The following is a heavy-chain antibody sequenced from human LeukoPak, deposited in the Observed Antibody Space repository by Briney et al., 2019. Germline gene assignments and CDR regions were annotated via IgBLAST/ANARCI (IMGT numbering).Heavy chain of an antibody. V-gene: IGHV3-23*01. CDR2: ISSSGGST. J-gene: IGHJ1*01. Sequence: PGGSLRLSCAASGLTFSSYVMSWVRQAPGKGLEWVSTISSSGGSTYYGDSVKGRFTISRDNSKNTLCLQMNSLRADDTAVYYCAIGQIVVAGTFQHWGQGTQVTVSS. D-gene: IGHD3-22*01. CDR3: AIGQIVVAGTFQH. CDR1: GLTFSSYV.